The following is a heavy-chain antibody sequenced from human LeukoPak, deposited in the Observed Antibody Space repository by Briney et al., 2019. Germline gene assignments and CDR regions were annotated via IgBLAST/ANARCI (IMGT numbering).Heavy chain of an antibody. CDR2: IYSGGST. D-gene: IGHD3-22*01. CDR1: GFTFSSYA. V-gene: IGHV3-66*01. J-gene: IGHJ4*02. Sequence: PGGSLRLSCAASGFTFSSYAMSWVRQAPGKGLDWVSVIYSGGSTYYADSVKGRFTISRDNSKNTLYLQMNSLRAEDTAVYYCARGHDYDSSVAYWGQGTLVTVSS. CDR3: ARGHDYDSSVAY.